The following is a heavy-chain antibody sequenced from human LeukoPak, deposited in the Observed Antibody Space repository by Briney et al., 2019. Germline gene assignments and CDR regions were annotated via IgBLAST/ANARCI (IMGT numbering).Heavy chain of an antibody. CDR1: GITLSNYG. CDR2: ISDSGGRT. V-gene: IGHV3-23*01. J-gene: IGHJ4*02. CDR3: AKRGVVIRVILVGFHKEAYYFDS. D-gene: IGHD3-22*01. Sequence: GGSLRLSCAVSGITLSNYGMSWVRQAPGKGLEWVAGISDSGGRTNYADSMKGRFTISRDNPKNTLYLQMNSLRAEDTAVYFCAKRGVVIRVILVGFHKEAYYFDSWGQGALVTVSS.